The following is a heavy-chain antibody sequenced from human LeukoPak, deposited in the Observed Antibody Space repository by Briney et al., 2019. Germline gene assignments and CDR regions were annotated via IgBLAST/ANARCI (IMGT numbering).Heavy chain of an antibody. CDR1: GFTFSSYS. CDR2: ISSSSSYI. D-gene: IGHD1-26*01. Sequence: GGSLRLXCAASGFTFSSYSMNWVRQAPGKGLEWVSSISSSSSYIYYADSVKGRFTISRDNAKNSLYLQMNSLRAEDTAVYYCARDKGEEFHDAFDIWGQGTMVTVSS. V-gene: IGHV3-21*01. CDR3: ARDKGEEFHDAFDI. J-gene: IGHJ3*02.